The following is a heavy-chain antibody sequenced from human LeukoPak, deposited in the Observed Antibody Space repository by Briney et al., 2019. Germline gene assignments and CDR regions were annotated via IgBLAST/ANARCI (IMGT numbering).Heavy chain of an antibody. D-gene: IGHD2-2*01. CDR3: ARHKYHFDC. CDR1: GYAFTRYY. V-gene: IGHV1-46*01. J-gene: IGHJ4*02. Sequence: GASVKVSCKASGYAFTRYYMHWVRQAPGQGLEWMGVINPSGPGTSYALKFKGRVTMTTDTSISTAYLDLSALRSDDTAVYYSARHKYHFDCWGQGSLVAVSS. CDR2: INPSGPGT.